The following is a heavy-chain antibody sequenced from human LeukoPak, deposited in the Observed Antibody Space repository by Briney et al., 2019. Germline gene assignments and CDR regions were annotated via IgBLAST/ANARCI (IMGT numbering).Heavy chain of an antibody. D-gene: IGHD6-19*01. J-gene: IGHJ4*02. CDR2: IHYTGST. Sequence: PSETLSLTCTVSGGSITSSYWSWIRQSPGRGLEWIGYIHYTGSTNYNPSLKSRVTMLIDTSKNQFSLKLSSVTAADTAVYYCARDPYSSVGNFDYWGQGTLVTVSS. CDR1: GGSITSSY. V-gene: IGHV4-59*12. CDR3: ARDPYSSVGNFDY.